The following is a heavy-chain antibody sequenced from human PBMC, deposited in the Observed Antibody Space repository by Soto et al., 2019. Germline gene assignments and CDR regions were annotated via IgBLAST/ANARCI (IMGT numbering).Heavy chain of an antibody. CDR2: ISAYNGNT. D-gene: IGHD3-3*01. Sequence: ASVKVSCKASGYTFTSYGISWVRQAPGQGLEWMGWISAYNGNTNYAQKLQGRVTMTTDTSTSTAYMELRSLRSDDTAVYYCARNDFWSGYYSVFDYWGQGTQVTVSS. CDR3: ARNDFWSGYYSVFDY. J-gene: IGHJ4*02. V-gene: IGHV1-18*01. CDR1: GYTFTSYG.